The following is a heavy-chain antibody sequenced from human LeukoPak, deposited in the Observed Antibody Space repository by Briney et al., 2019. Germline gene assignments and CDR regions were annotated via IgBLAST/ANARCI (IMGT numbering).Heavy chain of an antibody. CDR1: GYTLTELS. CDR2: FDPEDGET. Sequence: ASVKVSCKVSGYTLTELSMHWVRQAPGKGLEWMGGFDPEDGETIYAQKFQGRVTMTEDTSTDTAYMELSSLRSEDTAVYYCARGKTTVTSFDLDYWGQGTLVTVSS. V-gene: IGHV1-24*01. CDR3: ARGKTTVTSFDLDY. D-gene: IGHD4-17*01. J-gene: IGHJ4*02.